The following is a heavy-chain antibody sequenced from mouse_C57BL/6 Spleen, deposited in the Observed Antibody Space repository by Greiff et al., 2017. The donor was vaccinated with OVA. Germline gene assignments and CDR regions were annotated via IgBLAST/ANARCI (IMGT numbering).Heavy chain of an antibody. D-gene: IGHD2-1*01. J-gene: IGHJ2*01. CDR1: GYAFSSSW. CDR3: ARSRNYGNFHFDY. V-gene: IGHV1-82*01. Sequence: VQLQQSGPELVKPGASVKISCKASGYAFSSSWMNWVKQRPGKGLEWIGRIYPGDGDTNYNGKFKGKATLTADKSSSTAYMQLSSLTSEDSAVYFCARSRNYGNFHFDYWGQGTTLTVSS. CDR2: IYPGDGDT.